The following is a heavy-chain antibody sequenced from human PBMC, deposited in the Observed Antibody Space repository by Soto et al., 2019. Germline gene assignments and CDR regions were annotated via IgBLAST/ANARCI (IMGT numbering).Heavy chain of an antibody. CDR1: GASVTGFY. V-gene: IGHV4-59*02. J-gene: IGHJ4*02. Sequence: PSETLSLTCTVSGASVTGFYWSWIRQPPGKGLEWIGYVFHSGSSNYNPSLKSRVTISVDTSKSQISLRLTSVTAADTAVYYCATAKGLGVAHIDYWGQGTLVTVSS. D-gene: IGHD6-19*01. CDR3: ATAKGLGVAHIDY. CDR2: VFHSGSS.